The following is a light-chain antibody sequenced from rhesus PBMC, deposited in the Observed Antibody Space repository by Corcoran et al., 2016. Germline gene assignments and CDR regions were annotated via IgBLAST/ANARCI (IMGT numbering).Light chain of an antibody. CDR1: QTISSY. CDR3: QQHNSHPWT. V-gene: IGKV1-44*01. J-gene: IGKJ1*01. CDR2: AAS. Sequence: DIQMTQSPSSLSASVGDRVTITCRASQTISSYLAWYSQKPGKVPKLLIYAASRLESGVPSRFSGSGSGTEFTLTISSLQPEDFATYYGQQHNSHPWTFGQGTKVEIK.